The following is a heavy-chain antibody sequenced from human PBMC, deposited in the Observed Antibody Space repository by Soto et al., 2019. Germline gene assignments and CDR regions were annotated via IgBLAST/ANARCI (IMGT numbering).Heavy chain of an antibody. Sequence: PSETLSLTCTVSGGSISSGGYYWSWIRQHPGKGLEWIGSIYYSGSTYYNPSLKSRVTISIDKSKNQFSLKLSSLTAADTAVYYCARLEGLATISYYFDFWGQGTLVTVSS. CDR1: GGSISSGGYY. D-gene: IGHD3-9*01. CDR3: ARLEGLATISYYFDF. CDR2: IYYSGST. J-gene: IGHJ4*02. V-gene: IGHV4-39*01.